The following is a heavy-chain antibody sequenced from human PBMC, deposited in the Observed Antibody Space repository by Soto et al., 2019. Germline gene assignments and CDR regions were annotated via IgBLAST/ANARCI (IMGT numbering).Heavy chain of an antibody. CDR3: ARDPGYSSSWYNGDYYYYGMDV. D-gene: IGHD6-13*01. Sequence: SVKVSCKASGGTFSSYAISWVRQAPGQGLEWMGGIIPIFGTANYAQKFQGRVTITADESTSTAYMELSSLRSEDTAVYYCARDPGYSSSWYNGDYYYYGMDVWGQGTTVTVSS. CDR2: IIPIFGTA. CDR1: GGTFSSYA. V-gene: IGHV1-69*13. J-gene: IGHJ6*02.